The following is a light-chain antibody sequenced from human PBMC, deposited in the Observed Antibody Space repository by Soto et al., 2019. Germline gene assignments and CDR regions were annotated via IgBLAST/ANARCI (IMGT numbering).Light chain of an antibody. CDR1: QSVLYSSNNKNY. V-gene: IGKV4-1*01. Sequence: DIVMTQSPDSLAVSLGERATINCKSSQSVLYSSNNKNYSAWYQQKPGQPPKLLIYWASTWESGVPDRFSGSGSGTDFTLTISSLQAEDVAVYYCQQYYSTPRAFGQGT. J-gene: IGKJ1*01. CDR3: QQYYSTPRA. CDR2: WAS.